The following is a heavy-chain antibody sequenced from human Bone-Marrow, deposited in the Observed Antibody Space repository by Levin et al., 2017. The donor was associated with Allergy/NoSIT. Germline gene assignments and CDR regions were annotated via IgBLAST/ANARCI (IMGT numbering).Heavy chain of an antibody. D-gene: IGHD1-26*01. Sequence: SETLSLTCAVYGGSFSGYYWSWIRQPPGKGLEWIGEINHSGSTNYNPSLKSRVTISVDTSKNQFSLKLSSVTAADTAVYYCARGSLRKRSCANCNWFDPWGQGTLVTVSS. CDR3: ARGSLRKRSCANCNWFDP. J-gene: IGHJ5*02. CDR2: INHSGST. CDR1: GGSFSGYY. V-gene: IGHV4-34*01.